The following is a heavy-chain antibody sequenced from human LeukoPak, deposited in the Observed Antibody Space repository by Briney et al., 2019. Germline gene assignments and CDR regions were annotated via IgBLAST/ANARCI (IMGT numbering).Heavy chain of an antibody. J-gene: IGHJ6*03. CDR3: ARRRTTYYYDSSGYSQLVYYYYMDV. D-gene: IGHD3-22*01. V-gene: IGHV4-39*01. CDR2: IYYSGST. CDR1: GGSISSCSYY. Sequence: SDTLSLTCTVSGGSISSCSYYWGWIRRPPGKGLEWIGSIYYSGSTYYNTSLKSRVTISVDTSKDRFSLKLSSVTAADTAVYYGARRRTTYYYDSSGYSQLVYYYYMDVWGKGTTATVSS.